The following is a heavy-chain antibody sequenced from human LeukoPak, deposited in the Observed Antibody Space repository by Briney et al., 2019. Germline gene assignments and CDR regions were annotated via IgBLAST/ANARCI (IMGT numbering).Heavy chain of an antibody. J-gene: IGHJ4*02. D-gene: IGHD1-1*01. CDR3: ARDFPIPWTLNIL. CDR2: ISYDGSNK. Sequence: GGSLRLSCAASGFTFSSYAMHWVRQAPGKGLEWVAVISYDGSNKYYADSVKGRFTISRDNSKNTLYLQMNSLRAEDTAVYYCARDFPIPWTLNILWGQGTLVTVSS. V-gene: IGHV3-30-3*01. CDR1: GFTFSSYA.